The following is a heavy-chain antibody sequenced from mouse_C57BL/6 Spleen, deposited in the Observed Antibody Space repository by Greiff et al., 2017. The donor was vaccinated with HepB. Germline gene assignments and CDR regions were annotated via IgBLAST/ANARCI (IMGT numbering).Heavy chain of an antibody. CDR1: GYSFTVYN. J-gene: IGHJ4*01. V-gene: IGHV1-39*01. Sequence: VQLQQSGPELVKPGASVKISCKASGYSFTVYNMNWVKQSNGKSLEWIGVINPNYGTTSYNQKFKGKATLTVDQSSSTAYMQLNSLTSEDSAVYYCAKSGYYSKDAMDYWGQGTSVTVSS. D-gene: IGHD2-5*01. CDR3: AKSGYYSKDAMDY. CDR2: INPNYGTT.